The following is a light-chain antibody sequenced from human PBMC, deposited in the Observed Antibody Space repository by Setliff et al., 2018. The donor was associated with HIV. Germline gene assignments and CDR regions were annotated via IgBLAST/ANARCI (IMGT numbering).Light chain of an antibody. CDR1: SSDIGSSNF. CDR2: NVD. Sequence: QSVLTQPASVSGSPGQSITISCTGTSSDIGSSNFVSWYQQHPGKAPKVMIYNVDKRPSGVSNRFSGSKSGNTASLTISGLQTEDEADYYCSSYSDSSTLVFGGGTKVTVL. J-gene: IGLJ2*01. V-gene: IGLV2-14*03. CDR3: SSYSDSSTLV.